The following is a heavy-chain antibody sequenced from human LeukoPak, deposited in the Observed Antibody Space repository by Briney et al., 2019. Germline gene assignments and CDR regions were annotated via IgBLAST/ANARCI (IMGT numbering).Heavy chain of an antibody. J-gene: IGHJ6*02. CDR2: IKNDGTST. CDR3: ARDYYYGMDV. V-gene: IGHV3-74*01. CDR1: GFTFSSHW. Sequence: GGSLRLSCAVSGFTFSSHWMRWVRQAPGKGLVWVSHIKNDGTSTNYADSVKGRFTISRDNAKNTLFLQMNSLRAEDTAVYYCARDYYYGMDVWGQGTTITVSS.